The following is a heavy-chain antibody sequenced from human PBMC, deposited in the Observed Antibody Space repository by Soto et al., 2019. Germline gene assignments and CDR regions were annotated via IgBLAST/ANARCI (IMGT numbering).Heavy chain of an antibody. J-gene: IGHJ4*02. V-gene: IGHV2-5*02. CDR2: IYWDNDK. Sequence: QITLKESGPTLVKPTQTLTLTCSFSGFSLSTTGVGVGWIRQSPGKALEWLAIIYWDNDKRYSPSLKSRVTITKDTPKNQVVLTVPNMDPVDTGTYYCARSLWFGELHWGQGALVTVSS. CDR3: ARSLWFGELH. D-gene: IGHD3-10*01. CDR1: GFSLSTTGVG.